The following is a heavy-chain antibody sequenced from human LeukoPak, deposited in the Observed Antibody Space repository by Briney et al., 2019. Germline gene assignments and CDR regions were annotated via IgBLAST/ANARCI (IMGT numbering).Heavy chain of an antibody. CDR2: IYYSGST. V-gene: IGHV4-59*01. Sequence: PSETLSLTCTVSVGXLSDYYWSWIRQPPGKGLEWIGYIYYSGSTNYNPSLKSRVTISVDTSKNQFSLKLSSVTAADTAVYYCARDAGYTYGSPFDYWGQGTLVTVSS. D-gene: IGHD5-18*01. CDR3: ARDAGYTYGSPFDY. J-gene: IGHJ4*02. CDR1: VGXLSDYY.